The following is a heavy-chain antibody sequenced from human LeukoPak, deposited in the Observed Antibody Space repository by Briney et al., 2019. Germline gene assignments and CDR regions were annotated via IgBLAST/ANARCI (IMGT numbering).Heavy chain of an antibody. D-gene: IGHD1-14*01. CDR3: ARRRGRDRGAFDI. Sequence: GESLKISCKGSGYSFTSYWIGWVRQMPGKGLEWMGIIYPGDSDTRYSPSFQGQVTISADKSITTAYLQWSGLKASDIAMYYCARRRGRDRGAFDIWGQGTMVTVSS. CDR2: IYPGDSDT. CDR1: GYSFTSYW. V-gene: IGHV5-51*01. J-gene: IGHJ3*02.